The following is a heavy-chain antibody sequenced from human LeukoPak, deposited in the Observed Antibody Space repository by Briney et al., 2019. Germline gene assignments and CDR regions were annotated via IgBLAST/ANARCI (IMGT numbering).Heavy chain of an antibody. V-gene: IGHV3-23*01. Sequence: PGGSLRLSCAASGFTFSSYAMGWVRQAPGKGLEWVSPIGGSGDGTYYADSVKGRFTISRDNSKNTLSLQMNSLRAEDTAVYYCARRYYYDTSGNPGGLDPWGQGTLVTVSS. D-gene: IGHD3-22*01. CDR3: ARRYYYDTSGNPGGLDP. J-gene: IGHJ5*02. CDR1: GFTFSSYA. CDR2: IGGSGDGT.